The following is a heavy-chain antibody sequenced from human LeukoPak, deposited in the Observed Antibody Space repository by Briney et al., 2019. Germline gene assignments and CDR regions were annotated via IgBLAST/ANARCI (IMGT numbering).Heavy chain of an antibody. CDR2: ISTSGGSS. J-gene: IGHJ4*02. Sequence: GGSLRLSCAASGFTFSSYAMSWVRQAPGMGLEWVSGISTSGGSSSYADSVKGRFTISRDNPRNTLYMQMNSLRAEDTALYYCAIMHPYYDGSGYWVQWGQGTLVTVSS. CDR1: GFTFSSYA. D-gene: IGHD3-22*01. V-gene: IGHV3-23*01. CDR3: AIMHPYYDGSGYWVQ.